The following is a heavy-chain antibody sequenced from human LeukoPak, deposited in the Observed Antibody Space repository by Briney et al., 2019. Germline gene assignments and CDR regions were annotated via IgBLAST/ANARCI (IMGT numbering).Heavy chain of an antibody. J-gene: IGHJ4*02. CDR1: GFTFSSYS. V-gene: IGHV3-21*06. D-gene: IGHD6-19*01. CDR2: ISSSSSYI. CDR3: AGGIGWLIDY. Sequence: GGSLRLSCAASGFTFSSYSMNWVRQAPGKGLEWVSSISSSSSYIYYADSVKGRLTISRDNARNSLYLQMNSLRDEDTAVYYCAGGIGWLIDYWGQGTVVTVSS.